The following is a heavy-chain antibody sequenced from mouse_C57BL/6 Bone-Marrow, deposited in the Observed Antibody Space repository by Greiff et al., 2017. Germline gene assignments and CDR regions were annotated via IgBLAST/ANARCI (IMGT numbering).Heavy chain of an antibody. CDR3: ARAVDGYYYAMEY. D-gene: IGHD2-3*01. V-gene: IGHV1-55*01. Sequence: QVQLPQPGAELVKPGASVKMSCKASGYTFTSYWITWVKQRPGQGLEWIGDIYPGSGSTNYHEKFKSQATLTVDTSSSTPYMQLSSRTSEDYAVEKWARAVDGYYYAMEYWGKGTSGTVSS. CDR1: GYTFTSYW. CDR2: IYPGSGST. J-gene: IGHJ4*01.